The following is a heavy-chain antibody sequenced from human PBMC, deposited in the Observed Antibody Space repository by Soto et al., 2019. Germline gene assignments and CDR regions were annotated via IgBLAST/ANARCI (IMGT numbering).Heavy chain of an antibody. Sequence: PSETLSLTCTVSGGSISSYYWSWIRQPPGKGLEWIGDINHSGSTNYNPSLKSRVTISVDTSKNQFSLKLSSVTAADTAVYYCARGVKGTSRYYYYYMDVWGKGTTVTVSS. CDR1: GGSISSYY. J-gene: IGHJ6*03. V-gene: IGHV4-34*01. D-gene: IGHD2-2*01. CDR2: INHSGST. CDR3: ARGVKGTSRYYYYYMDV.